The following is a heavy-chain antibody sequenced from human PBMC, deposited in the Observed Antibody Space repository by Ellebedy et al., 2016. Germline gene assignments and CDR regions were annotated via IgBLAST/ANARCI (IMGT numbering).Heavy chain of an antibody. V-gene: IGHV3-15*07. D-gene: IGHD3-22*01. CDR1: GVIFSNSW. CDR3: TTVDYDSRGYYQIDY. CDR2: IKGKIDGGTV. Sequence: GGSLRLSCVASGVIFSNSWMNWVRQAPGKGLEWVGRIKGKIDGGTVDYAAPVKGRFTIARDDSKNTLYLQMNSLKTEDTAVYYCTTVDYDSRGYYQIDYWGQGTLVTVSS. J-gene: IGHJ4*02.